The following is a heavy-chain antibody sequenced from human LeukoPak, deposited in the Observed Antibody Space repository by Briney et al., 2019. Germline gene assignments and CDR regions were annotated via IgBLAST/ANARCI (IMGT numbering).Heavy chain of an antibody. J-gene: IGHJ5*02. CDR1: GGSIRSY. Sequence: SETLSLTCTVSGGSIRSYWSWIRQPAGKGLEWIGRIYGSGSTDYNPSLKSRVTLSIDTSKNQFSLNLISVTAADTAVYYCARDSGTTGEVKFDPWGQGTLVTVSS. V-gene: IGHV4-4*07. CDR2: IYGSGST. CDR3: ARDSGTTGEVKFDP. D-gene: IGHD3-10*01.